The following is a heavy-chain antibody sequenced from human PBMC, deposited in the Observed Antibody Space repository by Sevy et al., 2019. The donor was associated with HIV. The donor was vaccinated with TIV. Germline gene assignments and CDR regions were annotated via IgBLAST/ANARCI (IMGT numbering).Heavy chain of an antibody. D-gene: IGHD3-16*01. CDR1: GGTFSSYG. Sequence: ASVKVSCKASGGTFSSYGITWVRQAPGQGLEWMGEIIPSFGSANYGQTFQGRVTMTADQSMSTAYMELSSLRSDDTAVYYCARGGGLSPHHWLDPWGQGTLVTVSS. J-gene: IGHJ5*02. CDR2: IIPSFGSA. V-gene: IGHV1-69*13. CDR3: ARGGGLSPHHWLDP.